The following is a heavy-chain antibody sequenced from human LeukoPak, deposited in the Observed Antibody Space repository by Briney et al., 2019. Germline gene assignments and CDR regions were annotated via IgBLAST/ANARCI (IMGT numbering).Heavy chain of an antibody. CDR3: EVTGVGYCSSTSCYGAFDI. Sequence: GALVKVSCKASGYTFTSYYMHWVRQAPGQGLEWMGIINPSGGSTSYAQKFQGRVTMTRDTSTSTVYMELSSLRSEDTAVYYCEVTGVGYCSSTSCYGAFDIWGQGTMVTVSS. J-gene: IGHJ3*02. CDR1: GYTFTSYY. CDR2: INPSGGST. V-gene: IGHV1-46*01. D-gene: IGHD2-2*01.